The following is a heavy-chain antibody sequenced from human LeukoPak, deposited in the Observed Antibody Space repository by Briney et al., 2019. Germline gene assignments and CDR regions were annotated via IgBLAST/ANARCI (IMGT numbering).Heavy chain of an antibody. V-gene: IGHV1-18*01. CDR3: ARVDYSGWVDY. CDR2: ISAYHGNT. Sequence: ASVHVSCKASGYTFTSYGISWVRQAPGQGLEWMGWISAYHGNTYYAQKLQGRVTLTTDTSTNTAYMELRSLRSDDTAVYYCARVDYSGWVDYWGQGTLVTVSS. J-gene: IGHJ4*02. CDR1: GYTFTSYG. D-gene: IGHD6-19*01.